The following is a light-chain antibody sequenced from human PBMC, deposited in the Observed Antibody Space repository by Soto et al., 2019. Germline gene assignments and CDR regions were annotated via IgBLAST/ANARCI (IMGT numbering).Light chain of an antibody. V-gene: IGKV3-11*01. CDR3: QQRSNWPVT. CDR2: DAS. Sequence: EIVLTQSPGPLSLSPGERATLSCRASQSVSRYLAWYQQKPGQTPRLLIYDASTTATGISARFSASGAGTDFTLTISSLESEDVAVYYCQQRSNWPVTFGQGTKVEVK. J-gene: IGKJ1*01. CDR1: QSVSRY.